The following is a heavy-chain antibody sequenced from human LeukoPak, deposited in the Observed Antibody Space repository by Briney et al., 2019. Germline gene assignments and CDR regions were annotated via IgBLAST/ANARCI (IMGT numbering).Heavy chain of an antibody. CDR1: GGSISSGGYS. CDR3: ARVIRSSGYDITPDNWFDP. CDR2: IYYSGST. J-gene: IGHJ5*02. Sequence: PSQTLSLTCAVSGGSISSGGYSWSWIRQPPGKGLEWIGSIYYSGSTYYNPSLKSRVTISVDTSKNQFSLKLSSVTAADTAVYYCARVIRSSGYDITPDNWFDPWGQGTLVTVSS. D-gene: IGHD3-22*01. V-gene: IGHV4-39*07.